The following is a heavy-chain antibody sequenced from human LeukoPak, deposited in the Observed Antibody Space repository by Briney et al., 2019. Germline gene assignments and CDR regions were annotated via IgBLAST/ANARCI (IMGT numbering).Heavy chain of an antibody. CDR3: ARGPNRYYYMDF. V-gene: IGHV1-2*02. J-gene: IGHJ6*03. CDR1: GYSFTGYY. CDR2: INPDGDVT. D-gene: IGHD2-8*01. Sequence: GASVKVSCKASGYSFTGYYIHWVRQAPGQGLEWMGWINPDGDVTKSAQKFQGRVTMTTDKSINTVFMELSGLTSDDTALYYCARGPNRYYYMDFWGKGTTVSVSS.